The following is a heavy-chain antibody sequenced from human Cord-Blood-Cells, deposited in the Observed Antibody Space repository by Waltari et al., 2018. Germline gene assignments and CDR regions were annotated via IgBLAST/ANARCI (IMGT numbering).Heavy chain of an antibody. J-gene: IGHJ5*02. V-gene: IGHV4-34*01. CDR2: INHSGST. CDR3: ARVAIYGSGSYNWFDP. D-gene: IGHD3-10*01. Sequence: QVQLQQWGAGLLKPSETLSLTCAVYGGSFSGYYWSWIRQPPGKGLEGIGEINHSGSTNYNPSLKSRVTISVDTSKNQFSLKLSSVTAADTAVYYCARVAIYGSGSYNWFDPWGQGTLVTVSS. CDR1: GGSFSGYY.